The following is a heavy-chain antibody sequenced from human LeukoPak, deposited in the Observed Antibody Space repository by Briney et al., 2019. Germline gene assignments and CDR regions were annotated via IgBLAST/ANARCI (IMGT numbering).Heavy chain of an antibody. V-gene: IGHV3-11*01. CDR3: ARAQVSGWNDALDY. Sequence: GGSLRLSCAASGFTFSDYYMSWIRQAPGKGLEWVSYISSSGSTIYYADSAKGRFTISRDNAKNSLYLQMNSLRAEDTAVYYCARAQVSGWNDALDYWGQGTLVTVSS. CDR2: ISSSGSTI. D-gene: IGHD1-1*01. J-gene: IGHJ4*02. CDR1: GFTFSDYY.